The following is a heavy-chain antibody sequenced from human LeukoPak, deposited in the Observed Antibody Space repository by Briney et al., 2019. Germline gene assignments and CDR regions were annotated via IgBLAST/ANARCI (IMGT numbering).Heavy chain of an antibody. V-gene: IGHV1-46*01. Sequence: GASVKVSCKASGYTFTSYYMHWVRQAPGQGLEWMGIINPSGGSTSYAQKFQGRVTMTRDTSTSTVYMELSSLRSEDTAVYYCARDLMSRGSSGSLPFDSWGQGTMVTVSS. CDR1: GYTFTSYY. CDR2: INPSGGST. D-gene: IGHD3-22*01. J-gene: IGHJ4*02. CDR3: ARDLMSRGSSGSLPFDS.